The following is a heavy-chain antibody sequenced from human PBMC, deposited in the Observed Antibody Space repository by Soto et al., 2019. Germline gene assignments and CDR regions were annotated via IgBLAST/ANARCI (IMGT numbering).Heavy chain of an antibody. Sequence: QLQLVESGGGVVQPGRALRLSCAASGFTFSSYGMHWVRQAPGKGLEWVAVIWYDGSNKYYADSVKGRFIISRDNSKNTLYVQMNSVRAEDTAVYYCARELGYCSSTSCYNGYYGMDVWGPGTTVTVS. D-gene: IGHD2-2*02. J-gene: IGHJ6*02. CDR1: GFTFSSYG. V-gene: IGHV3-33*01. CDR2: IWYDGSNK. CDR3: ARELGYCSSTSCYNGYYGMDV.